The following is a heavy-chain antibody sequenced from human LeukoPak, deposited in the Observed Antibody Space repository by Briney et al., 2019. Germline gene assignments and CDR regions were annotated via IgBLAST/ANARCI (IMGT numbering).Heavy chain of an antibody. CDR2: IYYSGST. Sequence: SETLSLTCTVSGGSISSYYWSWIRQPPGKRLEWIGHIYYSGSTNYNPSLKSRVTISVDTSKNQFSLKLSSVTAADTAVYYCASGAYCGGDCYSNYDYWGQGTLVTVSS. V-gene: IGHV4-59*01. CDR1: GGSISSYY. J-gene: IGHJ4*02. CDR3: ASGAYCGGDCYSNYDY. D-gene: IGHD2-21*02.